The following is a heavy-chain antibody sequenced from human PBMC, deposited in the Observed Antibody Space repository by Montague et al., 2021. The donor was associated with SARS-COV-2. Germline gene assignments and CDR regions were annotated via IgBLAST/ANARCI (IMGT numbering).Heavy chain of an antibody. CDR3: ARSYYDILTAYYTPFDY. J-gene: IGHJ4*02. CDR2: IDWDXDK. Sequence: PALVKPTQTLTLTCTFSGFSLSTSGMRASWIRQPPGKALEWLARIDWDXDKFYSTSLKTRLTISKDTSKNQVALTMTNMDPVDTATYYCARSYYDILTAYYTPFDYWGQGTLVTVSS. D-gene: IGHD3-9*01. CDR1: GFSLSTSGMR. V-gene: IGHV2-70*04.